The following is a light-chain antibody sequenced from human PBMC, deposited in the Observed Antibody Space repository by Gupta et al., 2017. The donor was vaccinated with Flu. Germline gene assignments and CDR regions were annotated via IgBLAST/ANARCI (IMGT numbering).Light chain of an antibody. V-gene: IGLV2-14*01. CDR2: EVS. CDR1: RSDVGDYNY. J-gene: IGLJ3*02. Sequence: SALTRPASVSGSPGTSITIACTGTRSDVGDYNYVSWYQQHPGKAPKLMIYEVSNRPSGVSNRFSGSKSRNTASLTISGLQAEDEADYYCTSYTTSSTLSWVFGGGTKLTVL. CDR3: TSYTTSSTLSWV.